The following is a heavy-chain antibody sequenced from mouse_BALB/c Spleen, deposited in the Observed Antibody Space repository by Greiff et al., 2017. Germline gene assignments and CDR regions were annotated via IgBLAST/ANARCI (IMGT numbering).Heavy chain of an antibody. V-gene: IGHV1-54*03. CDR2: INPGSGGT. D-gene: IGHD2-14*01. CDR3: ARKGYRDDGYAMDY. J-gene: IGHJ4*01. CDR1: GYAFTNYL. Sequence: VKLVESGAELVRPGTSVKVSCKASGYAFTNYLIEWVKQRPGQGLEWIGVINPGSGGTNYNEKFKGKATLTADKSSSTAYMQLSSLTSDDSAVYFCARKGYRDDGYAMDYWGQGTSVTVSS.